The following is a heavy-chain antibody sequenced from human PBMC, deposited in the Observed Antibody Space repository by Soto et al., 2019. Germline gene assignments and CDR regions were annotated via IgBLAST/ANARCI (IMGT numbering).Heavy chain of an antibody. Sequence: PLHLSWVPSGFTLISLSMHLVRQAPGKGLVWVSRINDYGTTINYAESVEGRFTISRDDAKSEVYLQMNNLRAEYTAFYYCASGGLVPFQHCAHVDS. J-gene: IGHJ5*01. CDR1: GFTLISLS. V-gene: IGHV3-74*01. CDR3: ASGGLVPFQHCAHVDS. CDR2: INDYGTTI.